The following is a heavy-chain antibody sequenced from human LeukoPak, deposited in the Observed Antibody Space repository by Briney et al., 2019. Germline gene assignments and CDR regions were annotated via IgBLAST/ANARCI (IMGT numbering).Heavy chain of an antibody. J-gene: IGHJ3*02. CDR3: ALGAVRGLHALDI. CDR2: IYPGDSDT. V-gene: IGHV5-51*01. D-gene: IGHD3-10*01. CDR1: GYSFTTYW. Sequence: GESLKISCKGSGYSFTTYWIGWVRQMPGKGLEWMGIIYPGDSDTRYSPPSQGQVTISADKSVTTAYLQWSTLKASDTAMYYCALGAVRGLHALDIWGQGTMVTVSS.